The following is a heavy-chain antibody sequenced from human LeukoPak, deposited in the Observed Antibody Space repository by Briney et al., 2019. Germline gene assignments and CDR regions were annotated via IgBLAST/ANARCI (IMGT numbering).Heavy chain of an antibody. CDR3: ARDLMTPDFDY. CDR1: GGSISSHY. Sequence: SETLSLTCTVSGGSISSHYWSWIRQPPGKGLEWIGYIYYSGSTNYNPSLKSRVTISVDTSKNQFSLKLSSVTAADTAVYYCARDLMTPDFDYWGQGTLVTVSS. D-gene: IGHD1-14*01. J-gene: IGHJ4*02. CDR2: IYYSGST. V-gene: IGHV4-59*11.